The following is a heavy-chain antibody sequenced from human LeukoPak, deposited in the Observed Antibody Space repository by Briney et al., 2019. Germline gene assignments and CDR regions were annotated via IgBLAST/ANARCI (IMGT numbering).Heavy chain of an antibody. CDR1: GYTFTSYG. CDR3: ARAEPYYYYDSSGYRGYYYYYGMDV. CDR2: MNPNSGNT. D-gene: IGHD3-22*01. J-gene: IGHJ6*02. Sequence: ASVKVSCKASGYTFTSYGINWVRQATGQGLEWMGWMNPNSGNTGYAQKFQGRVTMTRNTSISTAYMELSSLRSEDTAVYYCARAEPYYYYDSSGYRGYYYYYGMDVWGQGTTVTVSS. V-gene: IGHV1-8*02.